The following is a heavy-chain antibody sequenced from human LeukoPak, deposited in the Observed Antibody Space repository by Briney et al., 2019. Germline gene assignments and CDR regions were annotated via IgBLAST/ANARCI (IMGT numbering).Heavy chain of an antibody. CDR2: IYYSGST. D-gene: IGHD2-2*01. Sequence: SETLSLTCTVSGGSVSSGSYYWSWIRQPPGKGLEWIGYIYYSGSTNYNPSLKRRVTISVDTSKNQFSLQLSSVTAADTAVYYCAREAPLLPAAAPRPGYYYGMDVWGKGTTVTVSS. CDR3: AREAPLLPAAAPRPGYYYGMDV. J-gene: IGHJ6*04. CDR1: GGSVSSGSYY. V-gene: IGHV4-61*01.